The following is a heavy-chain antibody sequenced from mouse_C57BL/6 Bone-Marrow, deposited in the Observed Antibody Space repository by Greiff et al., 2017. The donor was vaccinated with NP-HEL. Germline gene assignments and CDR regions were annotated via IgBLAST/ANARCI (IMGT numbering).Heavy chain of an antibody. CDR1: GFTFSSYA. J-gene: IGHJ4*01. V-gene: IGHV5-9-1*02. Sequence: EVMLVESGEGLVKPGGSLKLSCAASGFTFSSYAMSWVRQTPEKRLEWVAYISSGGDYIYYADTVKGRFTISRDNARNTLYLQMSSLKSEDTAMYYCTRKPYAPAMDYWGQGTSVTVSS. CDR3: TRKPYAPAMDY. D-gene: IGHD1-1*01. CDR2: ISSGGDYI.